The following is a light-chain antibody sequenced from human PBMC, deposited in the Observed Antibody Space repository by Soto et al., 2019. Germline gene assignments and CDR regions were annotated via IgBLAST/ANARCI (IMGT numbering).Light chain of an antibody. CDR2: EVS. V-gene: IGLV2-14*01. CDR3: SSYTSSNTYV. CDR1: ISDFVGSNY. Sequence: QSVLTQAASVSGSRGQSITISCTGTISDFVGSNYVSWYQQHPGKAPKLMIFEVSNRPSGVSNRFSGSKSGNTASLTISGIQAEDEAAYYCSSYTSSNTYVFGTGTKVT. J-gene: IGLJ1*01.